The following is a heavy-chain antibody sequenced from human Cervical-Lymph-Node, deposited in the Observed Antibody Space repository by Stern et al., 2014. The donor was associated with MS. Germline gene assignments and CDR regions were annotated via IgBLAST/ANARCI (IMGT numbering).Heavy chain of an antibody. CDR1: GFTFTSSA. CDR3: AAGYCSGGSCYQLDY. D-gene: IGHD2-15*01. V-gene: IGHV1-58*01. Sequence: QLVESGPEVKKPGTSVKVSCKASGFTFTSSAVQWVRQARGQRLEWIGWIVVGSGNTNYAQKFQERVTITRDMSTSTAYMELSSLRSEDTAVYYCAAGYCSGGSCYQLDYWGQGTLVTVSS. CDR2: IVVGSGNT. J-gene: IGHJ4*02.